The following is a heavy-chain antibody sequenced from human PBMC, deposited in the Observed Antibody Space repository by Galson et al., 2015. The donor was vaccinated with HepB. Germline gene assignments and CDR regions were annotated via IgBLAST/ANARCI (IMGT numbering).Heavy chain of an antibody. CDR3: ARLGGRLPGIAVADTVDY. Sequence: SLRLSCAASGFTFSSYGMHWVRQAPGKGLEWVAVISYDGSNKYYADSVKGRFTISRDNSKNTLYLQMNSLRAEDTAVYYCARLGGRLPGIAVADTVDYWGQGTLVTVSS. V-gene: IGHV3-30*03. D-gene: IGHD6-19*01. J-gene: IGHJ4*02. CDR2: ISYDGSNK. CDR1: GFTFSSYG.